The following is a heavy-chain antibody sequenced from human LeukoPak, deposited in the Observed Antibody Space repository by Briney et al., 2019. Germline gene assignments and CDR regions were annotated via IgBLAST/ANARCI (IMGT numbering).Heavy chain of an antibody. CDR2: IYYSGST. V-gene: IGHV4-38-2*02. D-gene: IGHD4/OR15-4a*01. Sequence: SETLSLTCTVSGYSISSGYYWGWIRQPPGKGLEWIGSIYYSGSTYYNPSLKSRVTISVDTSKNQISLKLSSVTAADTAVYYCARHVARSSDLDPWGQGILVTVSS. CDR3: ARHVARSSDLDP. CDR1: GYSISSGYY. J-gene: IGHJ5*02.